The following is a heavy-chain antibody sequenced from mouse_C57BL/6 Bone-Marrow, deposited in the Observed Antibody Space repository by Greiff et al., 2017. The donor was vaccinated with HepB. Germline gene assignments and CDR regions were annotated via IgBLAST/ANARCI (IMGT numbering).Heavy chain of an antibody. CDR3: ARHSSYEYYAMDY. J-gene: IGHJ4*01. V-gene: IGHV5-12*01. Sequence: EVQLVESGGGLVQPGGSLKLSCAASGFTFSDYYMYWVRQTPEKRLEWVAYISNGGGSTYYPDTVKGRFTISRDNAKNTLYLQMSRLKSEDTAMYYCARHSSYEYYAMDYWGQGTSVTVSS. CDR2: ISNGGGST. D-gene: IGHD2-10*01. CDR1: GFTFSDYY.